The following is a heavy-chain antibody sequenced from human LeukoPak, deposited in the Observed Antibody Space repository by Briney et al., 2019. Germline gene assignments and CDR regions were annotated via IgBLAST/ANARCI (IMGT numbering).Heavy chain of an antibody. CDR2: IYYSGST. CDR3: ARAGITMVRGVLFDY. V-gene: IGHV4-59*01. D-gene: IGHD3-10*01. Sequence: SETLSLTCTVSGGSISSYYWSWIRQPPGKGLEWIGYIYYSGSTNYNPSLKSRVTISVDTSKNQFSLKLSSVTAADTAVYYCARAGITMVRGVLFDYWGQGTLVTVSS. CDR1: GGSISSYY. J-gene: IGHJ4*02.